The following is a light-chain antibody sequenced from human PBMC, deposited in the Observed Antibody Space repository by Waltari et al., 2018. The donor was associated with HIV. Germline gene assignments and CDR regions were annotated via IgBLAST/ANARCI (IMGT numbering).Light chain of an antibody. Sequence: QTVVTQEPSFSVSPGGTVTLTCGLSSGPVPTSSSPSWYQQTPGQAPRTLIYSTNTRSSGVPDRFSGSILGNKAALTITGAQADDESDYYCVLYMGSGIGVFGGGTKLTVL. V-gene: IGLV8-61*01. CDR1: SGPVPTSSS. CDR2: STN. J-gene: IGLJ3*02. CDR3: VLYMGSGIGV.